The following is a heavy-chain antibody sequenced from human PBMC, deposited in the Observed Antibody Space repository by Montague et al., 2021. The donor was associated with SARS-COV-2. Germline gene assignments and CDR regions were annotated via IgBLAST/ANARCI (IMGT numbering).Heavy chain of an antibody. J-gene: IGHJ4*02. Sequence: CAISGDSVSSNTDAGNWSRQSPSSGLEWLGRTYYRSKWNYDYAVSVKSRMTISPDTSKNQFSLQLSSVTPEDRAVYYCARDPRYSLGWSFDYWGQGTLVTVSS. CDR1: GDSVSSNTDA. CDR3: ARDPRYSLGWSFDY. D-gene: IGHD6-19*01. CDR2: TYYRSKWNY. V-gene: IGHV6-1*01.